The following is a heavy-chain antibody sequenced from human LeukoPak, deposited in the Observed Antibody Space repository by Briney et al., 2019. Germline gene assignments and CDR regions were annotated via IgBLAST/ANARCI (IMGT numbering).Heavy chain of an antibody. CDR2: IWSDGSNR. J-gene: IGHJ4*01. D-gene: IGHD4-11*01. CDR1: GFIFSHYG. CDR3: ARDAQRGFDYSNSLRY. Sequence: GGSLRLSCAASGFIFSHYGMHWVRQAPGKELEWVAVIWSDGSNRFYAGSVKGRFTISRDNAQNTVFLEMNSLRAEDTAMYYCARDAQRGFDYSNSLRYWGHGTLVTVSS. V-gene: IGHV3-33*01.